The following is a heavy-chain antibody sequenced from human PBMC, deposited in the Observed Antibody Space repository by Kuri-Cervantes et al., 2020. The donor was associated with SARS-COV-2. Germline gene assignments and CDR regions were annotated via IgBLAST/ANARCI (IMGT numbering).Heavy chain of an antibody. CDR2: TYYKSQWYN. V-gene: IGHV6-1*01. J-gene: IGHJ3*02. CDR1: GDSVSSNSAA. CDR3: AREQISLIVMESGTFGI. Sequence: LRLSCAISGDSVSSNSAAWNWIRRSPSRGLEWLGRTYYKSQWYNDYSVSVKSRIIINADTSKNHFSLQLSSVTPEDTAVYYCAREQISLIVMESGTFGIWGQGTMVTVSS. D-gene: IGHD3-22*01.